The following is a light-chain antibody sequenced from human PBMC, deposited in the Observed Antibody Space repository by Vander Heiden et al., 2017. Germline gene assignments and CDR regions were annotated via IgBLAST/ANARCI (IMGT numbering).Light chain of an antibody. CDR1: HSISRY. CDR2: AAS. CDR3: QQTYRTPWT. V-gene: IGKV1-39*01. Sequence: DIQMTQPPSSLSASLGDRVTITCRASHSISRYLIWYQQRPRKAPKLLIYAASTLQSGVPSRFSGSGSGTDFTLTINSLQPEDFATYYCQQTYRTPWTFGQGTNVEIK. J-gene: IGKJ1*01.